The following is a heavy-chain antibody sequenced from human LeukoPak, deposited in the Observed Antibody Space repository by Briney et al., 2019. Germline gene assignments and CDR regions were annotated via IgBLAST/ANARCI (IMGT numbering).Heavy chain of an antibody. CDR3: ARSMGIGEFDY. D-gene: IGHD2-21*01. Sequence: SETLSLTCTVSGGSISSYYWSWIRQPPGKGLEWIGYIYYSGSTNYNPSLKSRVTISVDTSKNQFSLKLSSVTAADTAVYYCARSMGIGEFDYWGQGTLVTVSS. CDR1: GGSISSYY. V-gene: IGHV4-59*01. J-gene: IGHJ4*02. CDR2: IYYSGST.